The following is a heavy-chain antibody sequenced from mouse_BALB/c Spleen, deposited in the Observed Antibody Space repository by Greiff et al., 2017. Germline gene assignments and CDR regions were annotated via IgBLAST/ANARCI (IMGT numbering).Heavy chain of an antibody. CDR3: TREYRYDKNY. CDR1: GFTFSSYT. D-gene: IGHD2-14*01. CDR2: ISSGGSYT. Sequence: EVMLVESGGGLVKPGGSLKLSCAASGFTFSSYTMSWVRQTPEKRLEWVATISSGGSYTYYPDSVKGRFTISRDNAKNTLYLQMSSLKSEDTAMYYCTREYRYDKNYWGQGTTLTVSS. J-gene: IGHJ2*01. V-gene: IGHV5-6-4*01.